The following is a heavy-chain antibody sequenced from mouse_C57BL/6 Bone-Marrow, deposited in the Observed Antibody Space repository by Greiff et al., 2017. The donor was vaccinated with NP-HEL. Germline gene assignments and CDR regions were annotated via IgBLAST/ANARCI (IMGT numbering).Heavy chain of an antibody. CDR3: ARGYDYAFDY. D-gene: IGHD2-4*01. CDR1: GFTFSDYG. J-gene: IGHJ2*01. V-gene: IGHV5-15*01. CDR2: ISNLAYSI. Sequence: EVKVVESGGGLVQPGGSLKLSCAASGFTFSDYGMAWVRQAPRKGPEWVAFISNLAYSIYYADTVTGRFTISRENAKNTLYLEMSSLRSEDTAMYYCARGYDYAFDYWGQGTTLTVSS.